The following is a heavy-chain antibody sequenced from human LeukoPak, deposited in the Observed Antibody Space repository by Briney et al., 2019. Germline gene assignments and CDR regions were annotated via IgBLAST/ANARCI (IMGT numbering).Heavy chain of an antibody. D-gene: IGHD6-6*01. CDR2: IYYSGST. CDR1: GGSISSYY. J-gene: IGHJ4*02. V-gene: IGHV4-59*01. Sequence: SETLSLTCTVSGGSISSYYWSWIRQPPGKGLEWIGYIYYSGSTNYNPSLKSRVTISVDTSKNQFSLKLSSVTAADTAVYYRARDRGGIAARIDYWGQGTLVTVSS. CDR3: ARDRGGIAARIDY.